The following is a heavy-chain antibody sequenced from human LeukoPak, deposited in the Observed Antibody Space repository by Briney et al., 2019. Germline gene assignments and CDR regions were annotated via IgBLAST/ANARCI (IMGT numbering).Heavy chain of an antibody. CDR1: GYTFVRHG. D-gene: IGHD1-14*01. V-gene: IGHV1-18*01. J-gene: IGHJ4*02. Sequence: ASVMVSCRASGYTFVRHGVNWVRQAPGQGLEWMGWISAYDAKTHYAERLQGRVTMTRDISASTVYMELRSPTSDDTAVYYCARDSRSPGPVFSDYWGQGTLVTVSS. CDR3: ARDSRSPGPVFSDY. CDR2: ISAYDAKT.